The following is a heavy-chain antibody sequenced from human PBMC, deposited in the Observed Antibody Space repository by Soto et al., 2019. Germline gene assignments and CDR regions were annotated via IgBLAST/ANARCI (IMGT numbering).Heavy chain of an antibody. CDR2: IYYSGST. J-gene: IGHJ4*02. V-gene: IGHV4-59*01. D-gene: IGHD6-19*01. CDR3: ARGSSGWPPRLDY. CDR1: GGPISSYY. Sequence: QVQLQESGPGLVKPSETLSLNCTVSGGPISSYYWSWIRQSPGKGLEWIGYIYYSGSTNYNPSLKSRVTMSVDTSKNHFSLELSSVTAADTAVYYCARGSSGWPPRLDYWGQGTLVTVSS.